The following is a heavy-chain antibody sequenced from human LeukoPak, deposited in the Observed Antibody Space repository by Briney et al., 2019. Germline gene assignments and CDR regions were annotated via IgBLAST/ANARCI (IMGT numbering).Heavy chain of an antibody. CDR1: GYTFTGYY. CDR2: INPNSGGT. J-gene: IGHJ5*02. Sequence: ASVKVSCKASGYTFTGYYMHWVRHAPGQWLEWMGWINPNSGGTNYAQKFQGRVTMTRDTSISTAYMELSRLRSDEMAVYYCARDTAMVTSWFDPWGQGTLVTVSS. CDR3: ARDTAMVTSWFDP. V-gene: IGHV1-2*02. D-gene: IGHD5-18*01.